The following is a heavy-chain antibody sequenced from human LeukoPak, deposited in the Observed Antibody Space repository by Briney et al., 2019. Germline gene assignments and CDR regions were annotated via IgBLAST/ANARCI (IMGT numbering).Heavy chain of an antibody. V-gene: IGHV1-8*01. J-gene: IGHJ6*03. D-gene: IGHD1-1*01. CDR2: MNPNSGNT. Sequence: ASVKVSCKASGYTFTSYDINWVRQATGQGLEWIGWMNPNSGNTGYAQKLQGRVTTTRNSSISTAYSELSSLRSGDTAVYYCARKWNLINYYYFYMDVWGKGTTVTVSS. CDR3: ARKWNLINYYYFYMDV. CDR1: GYTFTSYD.